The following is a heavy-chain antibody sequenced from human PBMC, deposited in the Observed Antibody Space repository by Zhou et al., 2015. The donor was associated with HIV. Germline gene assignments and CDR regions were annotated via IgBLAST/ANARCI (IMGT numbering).Heavy chain of an antibody. CDR3: ARAREVVVTSDAFDI. D-gene: IGHD3-22*01. V-gene: IGHV1-69*02. CDR1: GGTFSSYT. CDR2: IIPILGIA. J-gene: IGHJ3*02. Sequence: QVQLVQSGAEVKKPGSSVKVSCKASGGTFSSYTISWVRQAPGQGLEWMGRIIPILGIANYAQKFQGRVTITADKSTSTAYMELSSLRSEDTAVYYCARAREVVVTSDAFDIWGQGTMVTVSS.